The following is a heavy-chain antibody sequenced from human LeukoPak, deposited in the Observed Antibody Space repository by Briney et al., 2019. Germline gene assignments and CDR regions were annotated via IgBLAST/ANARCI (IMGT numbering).Heavy chain of an antibody. CDR2: IYNSGST. J-gene: IGHJ6*03. CDR1: DGSMSGSSFF. V-gene: IGHV4-39*07. D-gene: IGHD1-20*01. Sequence: SETLSLTCSVSDGSMSGSSFFWGFWVWIRQSPGKGLKWIGSIYNSGSTYYNPSLKSRVTISVDTSNNQFSLNLSSVTVADTAAYFCARDVGRGNWNYDSYMDVWGKGTTVTVSS. CDR3: ARDVGRGNWNYDSYMDV.